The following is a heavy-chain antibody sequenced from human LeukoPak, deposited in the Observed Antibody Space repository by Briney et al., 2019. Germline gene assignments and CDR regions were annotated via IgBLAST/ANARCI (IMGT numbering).Heavy chain of an antibody. CDR3: ACNNYASGTFLLY. CDR1: GFTVGSNY. J-gene: IGHJ4*02. D-gene: IGHD3-10*01. CDR2: IYSGGST. V-gene: IGHV3-66*02. Sequence: PWGSLTLSCAVSGFTVGSNYMNWVRQSPGKGFEWVASIYSGGSTNYKDSLKGRFTISRDRSKNTVYLQMNSLRSDVTAVYYCACNNYASGTFLLYWGQATLVTVSS.